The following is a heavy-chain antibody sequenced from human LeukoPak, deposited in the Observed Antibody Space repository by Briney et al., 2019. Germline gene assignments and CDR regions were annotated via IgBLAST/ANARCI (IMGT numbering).Heavy chain of an antibody. D-gene: IGHD3-3*01. Sequence: GGSLRLSCAASGFTFDDYGMSWVRQAPGKGLEWVSGINWSGGSTGYADSVKGRFTISRDNAKNSPYLQMNSLRAEDTALYYCATLYDFWSAYYPNWGQGTLVTVSS. V-gene: IGHV3-20*04. J-gene: IGHJ4*02. CDR2: INWSGGST. CDR1: GFTFDDYG. CDR3: ATLYDFWSAYYPN.